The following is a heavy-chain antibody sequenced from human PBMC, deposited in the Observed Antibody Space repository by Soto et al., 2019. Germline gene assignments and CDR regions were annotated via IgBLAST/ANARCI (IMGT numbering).Heavy chain of an antibody. CDR1: GFTFSSCE. J-gene: IGHJ4*02. Sequence: EVQLVESGGGLVQPGGSLRLSCAASGFTFSSCEMNWVRQAPGKGLEWVSYISNTGNTIFYADSVRGRFIISRDNAKKSLFLQMSSLRAEDTAVYYCATGLRGYSYGPEYWGQGTLVTVSS. CDR2: ISNTGNTI. D-gene: IGHD2-15*01. V-gene: IGHV3-48*03. CDR3: ATGLRGYSYGPEY.